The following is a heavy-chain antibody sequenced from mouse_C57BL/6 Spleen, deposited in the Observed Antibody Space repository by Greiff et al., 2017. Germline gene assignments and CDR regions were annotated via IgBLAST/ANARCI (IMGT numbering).Heavy chain of an antibody. CDR1: GYSFTDYN. D-gene: IGHD2-5*01. J-gene: IGHJ3*01. CDR2: INPNYGTT. CDR3: ARGAYYSNYGAWFAY. V-gene: IGHV1-39*01. Sequence: EVKLMESGPELVKPGASVKISCKASGYSFTDYNMNWVKQSNGKSLEWIGVINPNYGTTSYNQKFKGKATLTVDQSSSTAYMQLNSLTSEDSAVYYCARGAYYSNYGAWFAYWGQGTLVTVSA.